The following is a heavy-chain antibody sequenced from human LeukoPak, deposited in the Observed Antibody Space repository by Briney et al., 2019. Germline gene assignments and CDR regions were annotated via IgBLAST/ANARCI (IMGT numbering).Heavy chain of an antibody. CDR3: VKDIRRGDNYGYDQFAY. CDR1: GFIFTSYG. J-gene: IGHJ4*02. CDR2: IQYDGTNK. D-gene: IGHD5-18*01. V-gene: IGHV3-30*02. Sequence: GGSLRLSCAASGFIFTSYGMHWVRQAPGKGLEWVAFIQYDGTNKYYADSVKGRFTISRDNSKNTLSLQMSSLRADDTSLYYCVKDIRRGDNYGYDQFAYWGQGTLVTVSS.